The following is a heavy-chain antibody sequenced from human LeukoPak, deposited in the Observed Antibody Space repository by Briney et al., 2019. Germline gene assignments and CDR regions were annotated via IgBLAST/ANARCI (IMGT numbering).Heavy chain of an antibody. CDR1: GYTFTSYY. V-gene: IGHV1-46*01. D-gene: IGHD3-10*01. CDR3: AREGVYGSGSYLAKSLGY. Sequence: ASVKVSCKASGYTFTSYYMHWVRQAPGQGLEWMGIINPSGGSTSYAQKFQGRVTMTRDTSTSTVYMELSSLRSEDTAVYYCAREGVYGSGSYLAKSLGYWGQGTLVTVSS. J-gene: IGHJ4*02. CDR2: INPSGGST.